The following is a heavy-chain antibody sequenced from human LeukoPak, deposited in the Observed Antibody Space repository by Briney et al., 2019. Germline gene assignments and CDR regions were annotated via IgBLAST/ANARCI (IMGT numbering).Heavy chain of an antibody. Sequence: GSLRLSFTASGVTVSNNYMSWVRPAPGKALEWVSVIYSGGSTYYADSVKGRFTISRDKSKNTVYLQMNSLRAEDTAVYYCARNVPVTTLGYWGQGTLVTVSS. CDR3: ARNVPVTTLGY. V-gene: IGHV3-66*01. CDR2: IYSGGST. D-gene: IGHD4-17*01. J-gene: IGHJ4*02. CDR1: GVTVSNNY.